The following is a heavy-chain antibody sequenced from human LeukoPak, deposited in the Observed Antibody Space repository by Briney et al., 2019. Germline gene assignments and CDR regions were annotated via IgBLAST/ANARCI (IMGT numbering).Heavy chain of an antibody. CDR3: ARDSGVVVAATGDL. J-gene: IGHJ2*01. D-gene: IGHD2-15*01. Sequence: SETLSLTCAVYGGSFSGYYWSWIRQPPGKGLEWIGEINHSGSTNYNPSLKSRVTISVDKSRNQFSLKLSSVTAADTAVYYCARDSGVVVAATGDLWGRGTLVTVSS. CDR2: INHSGST. V-gene: IGHV4-34*01. CDR1: GGSFSGYY.